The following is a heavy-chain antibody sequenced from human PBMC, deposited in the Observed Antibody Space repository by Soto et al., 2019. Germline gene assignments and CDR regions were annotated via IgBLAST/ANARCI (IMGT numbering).Heavy chain of an antibody. J-gene: IGHJ5*02. V-gene: IGHV1-2*02. CDR2: INPNSGGT. Sequence: GASVKVSCKASGYTFTGYYMHWVRQAPGQGLEWMGWINPNSGGTNYAQKFQGRVTMTRDTSISTAYMELSRLRSDDTAVYYCARGNDILTGLYANWFDPWGQGTLVTVSS. CDR1: GYTFTGYY. D-gene: IGHD3-9*01. CDR3: ARGNDILTGLYANWFDP.